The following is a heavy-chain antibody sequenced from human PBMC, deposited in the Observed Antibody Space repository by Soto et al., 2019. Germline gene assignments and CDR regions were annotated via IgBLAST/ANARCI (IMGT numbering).Heavy chain of an antibody. D-gene: IGHD2-15*01. CDR2: IYHSGGT. CDR3: ARGDSSGGSCYSVDI. Sequence: QVQLQESGPGLVKPSGTLSLTCAVSGGSISSSNWWSWVRQPPGKGLEWIGEIYHSGGTNYNPALKSRVTISVDKSKNQFSLKLSSVTAADTAVYYCARGDSSGGSCYSVDIWGQGTMVTVSS. CDR1: GGSISSSNW. J-gene: IGHJ3*02. V-gene: IGHV4-4*02.